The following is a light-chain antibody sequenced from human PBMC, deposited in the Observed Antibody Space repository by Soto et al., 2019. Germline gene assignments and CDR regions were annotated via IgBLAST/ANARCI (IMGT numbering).Light chain of an antibody. Sequence: DIQMTQSPFSLSASVGDRVTITCRASQSISSYLNWYQQKPGKPPKLLIYAAVSLQSGIPSRFSAYGSGTDFTLPISSLQPEDFATYYCQQTYSTFVSFGGGTKVDIK. CDR1: QSISSY. J-gene: IGKJ4*01. CDR2: AAV. CDR3: QQTYSTFVS. V-gene: IGKV1-39*01.